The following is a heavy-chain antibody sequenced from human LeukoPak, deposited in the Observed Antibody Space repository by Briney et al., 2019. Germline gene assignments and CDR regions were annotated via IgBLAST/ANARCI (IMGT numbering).Heavy chain of an antibody. CDR2: IIPIFGTA. CDR3: AREEVTMVRGVIVEYYFDY. CDR1: GGTFSSYA. V-gene: IGHV1-69*05. J-gene: IGHJ4*02. D-gene: IGHD3-10*01. Sequence: SVKVSCKASGGTFSSYAISWVRQAPGQGLEWMGGIIPIFGTANYAQKFQGRVTITTDESTSTAYMELSSLRSEDTAVYYCAREEVTMVRGVIVEYYFDYWGQGTLVTVSS.